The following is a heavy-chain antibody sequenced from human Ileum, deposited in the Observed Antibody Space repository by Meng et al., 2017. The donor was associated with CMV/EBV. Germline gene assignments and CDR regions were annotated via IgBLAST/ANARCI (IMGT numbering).Heavy chain of an antibody. CDR2: ISSSGSII. CDR1: GFIFSDYY. Sequence: GESLKLSCAASGFIFSDYYMNWIRQAPGKGLEWVSYISSSGSIINHADAAKGRFTISRDNAKKSLFLQMNSLRAEDTAVYYCARVEVVNGYFTSINCYKRLTYSMDIWGQGTTVTVSS. V-gene: IGHV3-11*01. J-gene: IGHJ6*02. CDR3: ARVEVVNGYFTSINCYKRLTYSMDI. D-gene: IGHD2-2*02.